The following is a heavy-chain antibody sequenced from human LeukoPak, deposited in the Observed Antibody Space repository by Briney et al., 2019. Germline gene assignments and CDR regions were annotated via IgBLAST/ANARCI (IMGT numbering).Heavy chain of an antibody. V-gene: IGHV3-11*04. CDR1: GFTFRDYY. CDR2: ISNSGTTV. CDR3: ARGSSYGHDYNYMDV. J-gene: IGHJ6*03. Sequence: GGSLRLSCAASGFTFRDYYMSWIRQAPGKGLEWLSYISNSGTTVDYSDSVLGRFTISRDNAKKSVFLQLDSLRAEDTAVYYCARGSSYGHDYNYMDVWGKGTTVTVSS. D-gene: IGHD5-18*01.